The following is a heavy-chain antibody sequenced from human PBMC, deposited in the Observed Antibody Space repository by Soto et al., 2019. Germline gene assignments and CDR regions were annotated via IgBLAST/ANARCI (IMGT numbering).Heavy chain of an antibody. CDR1: GGSVSSGSYY. J-gene: IGHJ4*02. CDR2: IYYSGST. Sequence: QVQLQESGPGLVKPSETLSLTCTVSGGSVSSGSYYWSWIRQPPGKGLEWIGYIYYSGSTNYNPSLKSRVTISVDTSKNQFSLKLSSVTAADTAVYYCARDKRGSSVYYWGQGTLVTVSS. D-gene: IGHD5-12*01. V-gene: IGHV4-61*01. CDR3: ARDKRGSSVYY.